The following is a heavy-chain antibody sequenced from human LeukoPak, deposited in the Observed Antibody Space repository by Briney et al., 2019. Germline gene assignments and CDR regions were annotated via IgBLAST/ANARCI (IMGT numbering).Heavy chain of an antibody. V-gene: IGHV4-59*08. CDR3: ARPGNYYDSSGRFDI. CDR1: GGSISSYY. CDR2: ISYSGGT. J-gene: IGHJ3*02. D-gene: IGHD3-22*01. Sequence: PSETLSLTCTVSGGSISSYYWTWIRQPPGKGLEWIGYISYSGGTNYNPSLKSRVTISVDTSKNQFSLKLSSVTAADTAVYYCARPGNYYDSSGRFDIGGQGTMVTVSS.